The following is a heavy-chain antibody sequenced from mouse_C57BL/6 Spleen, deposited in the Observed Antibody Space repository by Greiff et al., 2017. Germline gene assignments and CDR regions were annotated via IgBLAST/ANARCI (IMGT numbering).Heavy chain of an antibody. CDR1: GFTFSDSG. D-gene: IGHD2-4*01. Sequence: DVQLVESGGGLVKPGGSLKLSCAASGFTFSDSGMHWVRQAPEKGLEWVAYISSGSSTIYYADTVKGRFTISRDNAKNTLFLQLTSLRSEDSAMYYCARGDYDESYYAMDYWGQGTSVTVSS. V-gene: IGHV5-17*01. J-gene: IGHJ4*01. CDR3: ARGDYDESYYAMDY. CDR2: ISSGSSTI.